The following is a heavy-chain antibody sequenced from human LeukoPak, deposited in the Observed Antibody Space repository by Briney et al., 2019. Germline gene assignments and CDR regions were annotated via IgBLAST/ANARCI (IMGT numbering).Heavy chain of an antibody. J-gene: IGHJ4*02. CDR3: AKDRNDYTDY. CDR1: GFTLSHAW. Sequence: PGGSLRLSCAASGFTLSHAWMHWIRQAPGKGLEWVSAISGSGGSTYYADSVKGRFTISRDNSKNTLYLQMNSLRAEDTAVYYCAKDRNDYTDYWGQGTLVTVSS. D-gene: IGHD1-14*01. V-gene: IGHV3-23*01. CDR2: ISGSGGST.